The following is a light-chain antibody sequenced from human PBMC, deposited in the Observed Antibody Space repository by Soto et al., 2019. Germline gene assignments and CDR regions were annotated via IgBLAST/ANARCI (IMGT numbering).Light chain of an antibody. CDR3: CSYTGSTTWV. CDR2: EGS. Sequence: QSALTQPASVSGSPGQSITISCTGTSSDVGSYNFVSWYQQHPGKAPKVMIYEGSKRPSRVSNRFSGSKSGNTASLTISGLHAEDEADYYCCSYTGSTTWVFGTGTKVTVL. CDR1: SSDVGSYNF. V-gene: IGLV2-23*01. J-gene: IGLJ1*01.